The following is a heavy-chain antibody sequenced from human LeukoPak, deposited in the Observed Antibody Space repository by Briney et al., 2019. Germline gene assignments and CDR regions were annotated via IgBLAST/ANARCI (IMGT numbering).Heavy chain of an antibody. J-gene: IGHJ5*02. V-gene: IGHV4-4*07. CDR3: VRGPYGASISNWFDP. D-gene: IGHD4/OR15-4a*01. Sequence: SETLSLTCTVSGGSISSYYWSWIRQPAGKGLEWIGRIYTSGSTNYNPSLKSRVTMSVDTSKNQFSLKLSSVTAADTAVHYCVRGPYGASISNWFDPWGQGLLVTVSS. CDR1: GGSISSYY. CDR2: IYTSGST.